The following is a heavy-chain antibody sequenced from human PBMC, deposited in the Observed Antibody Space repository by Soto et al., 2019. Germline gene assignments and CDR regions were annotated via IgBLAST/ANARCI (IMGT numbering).Heavy chain of an antibody. J-gene: IGHJ4*02. CDR2: MYNSGST. CDR3: ARVSSGWYYFDY. V-gene: IGHV4-61*01. D-gene: IGHD6-19*01. Sequence: QVQLQESGPGLVKPSETLSLTCTVPGGSVSSGSYYWSWIRQPPGKGLEWIGYMYNSGSTNYNPSLKSRVIISVDTSKNQFSLKLSSVTAADTAVYYCARVSSGWYYFDYWGQGTLVTVSS. CDR1: GGSVSSGSYY.